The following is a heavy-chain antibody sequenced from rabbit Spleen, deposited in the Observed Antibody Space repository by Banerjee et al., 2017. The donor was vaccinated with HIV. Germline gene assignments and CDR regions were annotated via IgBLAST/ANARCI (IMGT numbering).Heavy chain of an antibody. CDR3: ARVTSSSFSSYGMDL. CDR2: IDTGSSGFT. Sequence: QSLEESGGDLVKPGASLTLTCTASGVSFSSNSYMCWVRQAPGKGLEWIACIDTGSSGFTYFATWAKGRFTCSKTSSTTVTLQMTRLTAADTATYFCARVTSSSFSSYGMDLWGPGTLVTVS. D-gene: IGHD1-1*01. CDR1: GVSFSSNSY. J-gene: IGHJ6*01. V-gene: IGHV1S40*01.